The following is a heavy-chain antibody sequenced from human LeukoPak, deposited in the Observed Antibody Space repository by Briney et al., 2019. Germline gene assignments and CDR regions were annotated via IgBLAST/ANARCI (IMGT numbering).Heavy chain of an antibody. Sequence: PGGSLRLSCAASGFTFSSYSMNWVRQAPGKGLEWVSYISSSSTIYYADSVKGRFTISRDNAKNSLYLQMNSLRDEDTAVYYCAGYKQWLPRLQVYWGQGTLVTVSS. CDR1: GFTFSSYS. V-gene: IGHV3-48*02. D-gene: IGHD6-19*01. J-gene: IGHJ4*02. CDR2: ISSSSTI. CDR3: AGYKQWLPRLQVY.